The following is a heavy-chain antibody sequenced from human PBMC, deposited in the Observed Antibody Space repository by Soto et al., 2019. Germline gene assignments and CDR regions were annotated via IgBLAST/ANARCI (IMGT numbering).Heavy chain of an antibody. V-gene: IGHV4-39*01. CDR1: GGSISSSSYY. D-gene: IGHD1-26*01. Sequence: ETLSLTCTVSGGSISSSSYYWGWIRQPPGKGLEWIGSTYYSGSTYYNPSLKSRVTISVDTSKNQFSLKLSSVTAADTAVYYCARLAPWVVGATGWFDPWGQGTLVTVSS. CDR2: TYYSGST. CDR3: ARLAPWVVGATGWFDP. J-gene: IGHJ5*02.